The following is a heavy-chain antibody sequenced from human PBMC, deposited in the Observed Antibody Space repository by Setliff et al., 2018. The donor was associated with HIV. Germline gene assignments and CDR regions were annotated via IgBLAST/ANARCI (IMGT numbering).Heavy chain of an antibody. CDR3: ARDKRASFDGLDV. J-gene: IGHJ6*02. Sequence: ASVKVSCKPSGYTFTTYGLSWVRQAPGQGLEWMGWISTYSDETSSSQNLQGRLTMTTGTSTGTAYMELRSLRSDDTAVYYCARDKRASFDGLDVWGQGTTVTVSS. CDR1: GYTFTTYG. V-gene: IGHV1-18*01. CDR2: ISTYSDET.